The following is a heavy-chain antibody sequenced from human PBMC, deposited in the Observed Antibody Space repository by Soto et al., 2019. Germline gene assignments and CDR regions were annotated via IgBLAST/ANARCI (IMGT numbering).Heavy chain of an antibody. J-gene: IGHJ6*03. CDR2: ISWNCGSI. CDR3: AKDKKDYYYYYMDV. CDR1: GFTFDDYA. Sequence: GGSLRLSCAASGFTFDDYAMHWVRQAPGKGLEWVSGISWNCGSIGYADSVKGRFTISRDNAKNSLYLQMNSLRAEDTALYYCAKDKKDYYYYYMDVWGKGTTVTVSS. V-gene: IGHV3-9*01.